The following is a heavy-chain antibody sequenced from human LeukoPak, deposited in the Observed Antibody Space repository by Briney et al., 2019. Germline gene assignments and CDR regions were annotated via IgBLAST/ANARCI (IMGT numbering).Heavy chain of an antibody. D-gene: IGHD6-13*01. Sequence: GGSLRLSCAASGFTFSSYSMNWVRQAPGKGLEWVSSISSSSSYIYYADSVKGRFTSARDNAKNSLYLQINSLRAEDTAVYYRARDDAYRYSSSWYDYWGQGTLVTVSS. V-gene: IGHV3-21*01. CDR1: GFTFSSYS. J-gene: IGHJ4*02. CDR3: ARDDAYRYSSSWYDY. CDR2: ISSSSSYI.